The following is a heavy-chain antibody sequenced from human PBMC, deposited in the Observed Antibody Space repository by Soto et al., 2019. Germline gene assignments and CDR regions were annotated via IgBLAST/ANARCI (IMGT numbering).Heavy chain of an antibody. D-gene: IGHD3-10*01. V-gene: IGHV4-38-2*02. CDR3: AEGGAYGSGSYSPFDY. CDR1: GYSISSGYY. CDR2: IYHSGST. J-gene: IGHJ4*02. Sequence: SETLSLTCTVSGYSISSGYYWGWIRQPPGKGLEWIGRIYHSGSTYYNPSIKSRVTISVDTSKNQFSLKLSSVPAADTAVYYCAEGGAYGSGSYSPFDYWGQGTLVTVSS.